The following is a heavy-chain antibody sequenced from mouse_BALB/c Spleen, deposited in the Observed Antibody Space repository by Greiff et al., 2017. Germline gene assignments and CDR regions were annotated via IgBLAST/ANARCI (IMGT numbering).Heavy chain of an antibody. CDR1: GFNIKDTY. Sequence: EVQLQQSGAELVKPGASVKLSCTASGFNIKDTYMHWVKQRPEPGLEWIGRIDPANGNTKYDPKFQGKATITADTSSNTAYLQLSSLTSEDTAVYYCARNHGSSYDWYFDVWGAGTTVTVSS. CDR3: ARNHGSSYDWYFDV. D-gene: IGHD1-1*01. J-gene: IGHJ1*01. CDR2: IDPANGNT. V-gene: IGHV14-3*02.